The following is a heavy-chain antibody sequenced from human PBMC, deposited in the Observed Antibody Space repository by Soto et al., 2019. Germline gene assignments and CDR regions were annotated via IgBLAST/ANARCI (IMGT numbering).Heavy chain of an antibody. J-gene: IGHJ5*02. CDR3: TIVKSVPAPGLDL. V-gene: IGHV3-15*01. D-gene: IGHD2-2*01. CDR1: AFTFNNAW. Sequence: VRLSCVFSAFTFNNAWMSWVRLPPGKGLEWVGRIKSKGGGGTIDYAAPVKGTFTISRDDSKNTLYLQMNSLKTEDTAVYYCTIVKSVPAPGLDLCGQGSLVTVSS. CDR2: IKSKGGGGTI.